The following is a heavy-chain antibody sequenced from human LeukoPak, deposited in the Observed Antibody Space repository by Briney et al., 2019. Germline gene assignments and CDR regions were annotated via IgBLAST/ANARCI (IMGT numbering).Heavy chain of an antibody. D-gene: IGHD3-9*01. J-gene: IGHJ4*02. CDR1: GYTFTGYY. CDR2: INPNSGGT. CDR3: ARDDEVTHMHDILTGYPRDY. V-gene: IGHV1-2*02. Sequence: GASVKVSCKASGYTFTGYYIHWVRQAPGQGLEWMGWINPNSGGTSYAQKFQGRVTMTRDTSISTAYMELSRLRSDDTAVYYCARDDEVTHMHDILTGYPRDYWGQGTLVTVSS.